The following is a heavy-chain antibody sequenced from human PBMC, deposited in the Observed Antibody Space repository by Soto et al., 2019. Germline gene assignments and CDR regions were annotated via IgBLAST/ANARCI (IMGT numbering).Heavy chain of an antibody. D-gene: IGHD3-22*01. CDR1: GFTFSSYA. CDR3: GRDGRFRYFDSGGYWNAFDI. CDR2: ISYDGSNK. J-gene: IGHJ3*02. V-gene: IGHV3-30-3*01. Sequence: QVQLVESGGGVVQPGRSLRLSCAASGFTFSSYAMHWVRQAPGKGLEWVAVISYDGSNKYYADYVKGRFTISRDNSKNTLYLERSSLRAGDRVLYYCGRDGRFRYFDSGGYWNAFDIWAKGTMVPVSS.